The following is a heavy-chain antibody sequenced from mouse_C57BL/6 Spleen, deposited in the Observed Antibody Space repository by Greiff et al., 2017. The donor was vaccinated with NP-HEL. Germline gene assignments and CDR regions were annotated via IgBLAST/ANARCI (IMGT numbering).Heavy chain of an antibody. V-gene: IGHV2-5*01. D-gene: IGHD1-1*01. CDR3: AKKRYYGSSYDAMDY. J-gene: IGHJ4*01. CDR1: GFSLTSYG. Sequence: QVQLQQSGPGLVQPSQSLSITCTVSGFSLTSYGVHWVRQSPGKGLEWLGVIWRGGSTDYNAAFMSRLSITKDNSKSQVFFKMNSLQADDTAIYYCAKKRYYGSSYDAMDYWGQGTSVTVSS. CDR2: IWRGGST.